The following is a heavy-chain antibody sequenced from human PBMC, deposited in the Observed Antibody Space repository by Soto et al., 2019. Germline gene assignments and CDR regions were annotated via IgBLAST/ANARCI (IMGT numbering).Heavy chain of an antibody. J-gene: IGHJ4*02. CDR1: GFSLSPYW. D-gene: IGHD3-16*01. Sequence: LRLSCAASGFSLSPYWMHWVRQVPGRGLEWVARLSSDGFGAAYADSVKGRFFISRDIARNTLSLQMNSLRADDTAVYYCARDLGGPDYWGRGPSGTVS. V-gene: IGHV3-74*03. CDR2: LSSDGFGA. CDR3: ARDLGGPDY.